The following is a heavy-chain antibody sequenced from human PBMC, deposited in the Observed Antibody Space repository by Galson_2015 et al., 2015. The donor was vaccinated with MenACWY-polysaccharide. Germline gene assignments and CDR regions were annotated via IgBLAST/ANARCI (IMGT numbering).Heavy chain of an antibody. Sequence: SLRLSCAAFGFTFRGYVMNGVRHAPGKGLGGVTLIYYDGSKKEYADSVKGRFTISRDNSKNTLYLQMDSLRAEDTAVYYCSRLQSKYMDVWGKGTTVTVSS. CDR2: IYYDGSKK. D-gene: IGHD4-11*01. J-gene: IGHJ6*04. CDR3: SRLQSKYMDV. V-gene: IGHV3-30*12. CDR1: GFTFRGYV.